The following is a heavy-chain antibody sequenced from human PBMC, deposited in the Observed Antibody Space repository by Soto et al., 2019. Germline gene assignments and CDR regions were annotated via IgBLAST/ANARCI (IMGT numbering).Heavy chain of an antibody. CDR2: ITWNSGTI. CDR1: GFTFDDYV. V-gene: IGHV3-9*01. J-gene: IGHJ2*01. D-gene: IGHD6-13*01. Sequence: EMQLVESGGGLVQPGRSLRLSCAASGFTFDDYVMHWVRQGPGKGLEWVSSITWNSGTIDYADSVKGRFTISRDNAKRPLYLQLKSLRTDETAFYYCAKDRGWGGAPGTLWDFDLWGRGTLVTVSS. CDR3: AKDRGWGGAPGTLWDFDL.